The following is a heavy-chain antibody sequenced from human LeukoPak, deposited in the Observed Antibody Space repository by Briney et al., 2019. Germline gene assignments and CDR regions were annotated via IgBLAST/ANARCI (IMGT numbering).Heavy chain of an antibody. Sequence: GGSLRLSCARPRFTLSGDGMHWFAETPGKRREGVAVIAYDGSRAFYADSVKGRFTISRDNSKNTMSVQMDALRAEDTAVYYCTRYNNGRFDFWGQGTLVTVS. CDR1: RFTLSGDG. CDR2: IAYDGSRA. V-gene: IGHV3-30*12. D-gene: IGHD1-14*01. J-gene: IGHJ4*02. CDR3: TRYNNGRFDF.